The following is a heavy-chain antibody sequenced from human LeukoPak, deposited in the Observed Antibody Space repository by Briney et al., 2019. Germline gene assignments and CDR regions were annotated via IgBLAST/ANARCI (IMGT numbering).Heavy chain of an antibody. CDR2: FSYSGNT. V-gene: IGHV4-39*01. CDR1: GGSISSTIYY. D-gene: IGHD2-21*01. Sequence: PSETLSLTCTVSGGSISSTIYYWAWIRQPPGKGLEWIGSFSYSGNTFYNSSLTSRVSISEDTSKNQFSLKLISVTAADTAVYYCARPPLLWGQGILVTVSS. CDR3: ARPPLL. J-gene: IGHJ4*02.